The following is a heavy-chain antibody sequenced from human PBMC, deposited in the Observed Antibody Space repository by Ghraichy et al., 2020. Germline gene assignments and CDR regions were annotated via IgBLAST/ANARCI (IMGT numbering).Heavy chain of an antibody. CDR1: GDSISSSRYY. J-gene: IGHJ5*02. V-gene: IGHV4-39*02. Sequence: SETLSLTCIVSGDSISSSRYYWGWLRQPPGEGLEWIGSIYYSGITYYNPSLKSRVTISVDTSKNQFSLELSSVTAADTAIYYCARGGDVSAGLYCNGGGCYWFDPWGQGTLVTVSS. D-gene: IGHD2-15*01. CDR2: IYYSGIT. CDR3: ARGGDVSAGLYCNGGGCYWFDP.